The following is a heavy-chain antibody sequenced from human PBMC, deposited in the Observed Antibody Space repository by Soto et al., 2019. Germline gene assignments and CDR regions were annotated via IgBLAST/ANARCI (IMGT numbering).Heavy chain of an antibody. Sequence: QIQLLQSGAEVKKPGASVKVTCKASGYTFRNFGISWVRQAPGQGLEWMGWISAYNANANYAQKLQGRLTMTADTSTSTAYMQLRSLSSDDTAVYYCARENSYFDYWGQGTLVTVSS. J-gene: IGHJ4*02. V-gene: IGHV1-18*01. CDR1: GYTFRNFG. CDR2: ISAYNANA. CDR3: ARENSYFDY.